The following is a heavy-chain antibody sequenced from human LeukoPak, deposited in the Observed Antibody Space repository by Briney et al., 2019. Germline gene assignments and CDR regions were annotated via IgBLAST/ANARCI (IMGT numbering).Heavy chain of an antibody. D-gene: IGHD5-18*01. J-gene: IGHJ4*02. V-gene: IGHV3-21*04. CDR2: IDSGSSYI. CDR1: GFTLSTYT. Sequence: GGSLRLSCAASGFTLSTYTMNWVRQAPGKGLEWVSSIDSGSSYIYYADSVKGRFTISRDNSKNTLSLQMNSLRAEDTAVYYCAKIGYHGYSYGFLDYWGQGTLVTVSS. CDR3: AKIGYHGYSYGFLDY.